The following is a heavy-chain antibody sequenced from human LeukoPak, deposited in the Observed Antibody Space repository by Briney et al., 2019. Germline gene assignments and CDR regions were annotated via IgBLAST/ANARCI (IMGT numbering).Heavy chain of an antibody. CDR2: IYNGGSA. D-gene: IGHD4-17*01. V-gene: IGHV3-66*01. Sequence: PGGSLRLSCAASGFTFSSYWMSWVRQTPGKGLEWVSVIYNGGSANYADSVKGRLTISRDNSKNKVYLQMNSLRAEDTAVYYCAKVLDYGDYVWFDPWGQGTLVTVSS. CDR1: GFTFSSYW. J-gene: IGHJ5*02. CDR3: AKVLDYGDYVWFDP.